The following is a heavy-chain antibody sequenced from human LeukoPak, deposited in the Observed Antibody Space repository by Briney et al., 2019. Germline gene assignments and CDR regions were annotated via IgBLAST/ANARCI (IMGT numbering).Heavy chain of an antibody. D-gene: IGHD2-2*01. CDR2: ISYDETRI. J-gene: IGHJ4*02. Sequence: GGSLRFSCAASGFTFSSHAMHWVRQAPGKGLEWVAVISYDETRIYYADSVKGRFTISRDNSKNSLYLQMNSLGAEDTAMYYCARGTIVVVPAADYWGQGTPVTVSS. V-gene: IGHV3-30-3*01. CDR3: ARGTIVVVPAADY. CDR1: GFTFSSHA.